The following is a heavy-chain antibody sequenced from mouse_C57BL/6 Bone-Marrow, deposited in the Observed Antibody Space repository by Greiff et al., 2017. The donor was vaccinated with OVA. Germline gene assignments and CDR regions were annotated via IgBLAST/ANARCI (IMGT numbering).Heavy chain of an antibody. CDR3: ARGGLRRYFDY. D-gene: IGHD2-4*01. V-gene: IGHV1-80*01. CDR1: GYAFSSYW. J-gene: IGHJ2*01. CDR2: IYPGDGDT. Sequence: QVQLKQSGAELVKPGASVKISCKASGYAFSSYWMNWVKQRPGKGLEWIGQIYPGDGDTNYNGKFKGKATLTADKSSSTAYMQLSSLTSEDSAVYFCARGGLRRYFDYWGQGTTLTVSS.